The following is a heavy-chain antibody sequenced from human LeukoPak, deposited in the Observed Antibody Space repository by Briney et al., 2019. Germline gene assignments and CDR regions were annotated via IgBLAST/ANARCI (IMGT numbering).Heavy chain of an antibody. CDR1: GFTLSSYW. V-gene: IGHV3-74*01. D-gene: IGHD6-13*01. J-gene: IGHJ3*02. CDR3: ARTQIESSTWYYDAFDI. CDR2: IKYDGSIT. Sequence: GGSLRLSCAASGFTLSSYWMHWVRQAPGKGLVWVSRIKYDGSITFYADSVKGRSTVARDNAKNTMFLQMNSLRAEDTAVYYCARTQIESSTWYYDAFDIWGQGTMVTVSS.